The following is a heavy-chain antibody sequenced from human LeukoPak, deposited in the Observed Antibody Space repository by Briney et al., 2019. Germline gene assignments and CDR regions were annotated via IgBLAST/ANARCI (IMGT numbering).Heavy chain of an antibody. CDR3: ARDLTTSSTAYFHH. J-gene: IGHJ1*01. CDR1: GFTFSSYA. V-gene: IGHV3-23*01. CDR2: ISGSGGST. Sequence: GGSLRLSCAASGFTFSSYAMSWVRQAPGKGLEWVSAISGSGGSTYYADSVKGRFTISRDNSKNTLYLQMNNLRAEDTAVYYCARDLTTSSTAYFHHWGQGTLVTVSS. D-gene: IGHD6-6*01.